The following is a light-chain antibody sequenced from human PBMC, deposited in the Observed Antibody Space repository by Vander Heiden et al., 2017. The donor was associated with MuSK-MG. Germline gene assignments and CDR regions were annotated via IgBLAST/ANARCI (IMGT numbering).Light chain of an antibody. V-gene: IGKV1-9*01. CDR3: QHLDSYPIT. CDR1: QGISSF. Sequence: EIQLTQSPSFLSASVGDRVTITCRASQGISSFLAWYQQEPGKAPKLLIYAASTLESGVPSRFSGSGSGTEFTLTITSLQPEDFATYYCQHLDSYPITFGQGTQLEIK. J-gene: IGKJ5*01. CDR2: AAS.